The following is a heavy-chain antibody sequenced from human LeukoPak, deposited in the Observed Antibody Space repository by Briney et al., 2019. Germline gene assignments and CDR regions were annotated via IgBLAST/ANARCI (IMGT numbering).Heavy chain of an antibody. J-gene: IGHJ4*02. V-gene: IGHV4-59*08. CDR2: IYYTGST. CDR3: ARGGDILTGYYRFDY. Sequence: SETLSLTCTVSGGSINSYYWSWIRQPPGKGLEWFGYIYYTGSTNYNPSLKSRVTISVDTSKKQFSLKLSSVTAADTAVYYCARGGDILTGYYRFDYWGQGTLVTVSS. CDR1: GGSINSYY. D-gene: IGHD3-9*01.